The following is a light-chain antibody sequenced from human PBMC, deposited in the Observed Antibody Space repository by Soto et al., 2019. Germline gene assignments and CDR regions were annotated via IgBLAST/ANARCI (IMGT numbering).Light chain of an antibody. CDR3: HQYGSSPPYT. J-gene: IGKJ2*01. CDR2: GSS. Sequence: EIVLTQSPGTLSLSPGERATLSCRASQSVYNNYIAWYQQKPGQAPRLLIFGSSDRATGIPDRFSGSGSGTDFTLTISRLEPEDFAVYYCHQYGSSPPYTFGQGTNLEI. CDR1: QSVYNNY. V-gene: IGKV3-20*01.